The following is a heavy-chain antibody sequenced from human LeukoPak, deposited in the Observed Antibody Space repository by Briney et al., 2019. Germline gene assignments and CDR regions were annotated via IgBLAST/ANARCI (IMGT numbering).Heavy chain of an antibody. CDR2: IWYDGSNK. D-gene: IGHD3-16*01. J-gene: IGHJ4*02. CDR1: GFTFSSYG. Sequence: PGRSLRLSCAASGFTFSSYGMHWVRQAPGKGLEWVAVIWYDGSNKYYADSVKGRFTISRDNSKNTLYLQMNSLRAEDTAVYYCATAESPFGDYYFDYWGQGTLVTVSS. V-gene: IGHV3-33*01. CDR3: ATAESPFGDYYFDY.